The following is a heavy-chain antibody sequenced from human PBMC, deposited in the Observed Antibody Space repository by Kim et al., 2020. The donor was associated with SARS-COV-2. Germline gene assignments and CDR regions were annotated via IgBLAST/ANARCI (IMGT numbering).Heavy chain of an antibody. CDR3: ARLEVTGIGYFPH. J-gene: IGHJ1*01. Sequence: EYSHKFHGSVTMTRDTSASTFYMYLSSLRPEDTAIYYCARLEVTGIGYFPHWGQGTLVTVSS. V-gene: IGHV1-3*01. D-gene: IGHD6-19*01.